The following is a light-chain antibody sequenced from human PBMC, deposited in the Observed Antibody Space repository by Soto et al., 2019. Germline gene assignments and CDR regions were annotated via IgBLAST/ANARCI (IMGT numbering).Light chain of an antibody. V-gene: IGKV1-39*01. J-gene: IGKJ3*01. CDR1: QTVSDY. CDR2: RTS. CDR3: QLTCSRPQT. Sequence: DIQMTQSPSSLSASVGDTVTITCRASQTVSDYLNWYQQKPGNAPKLLLYRTSTLHGGVPARFSGRGSGPDFTLVINRLQPEDFATYFCQLTCSRPQTFGPGTKV.